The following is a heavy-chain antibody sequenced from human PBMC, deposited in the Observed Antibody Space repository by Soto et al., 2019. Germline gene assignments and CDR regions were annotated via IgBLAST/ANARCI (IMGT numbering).Heavy chain of an antibody. V-gene: IGHV3-21*01. CDR3: ARDKLGTTFDD. Sequence: EVQLVESGGGLVKPGGSLRLSCAASGFTFSSYSMNWVRQAPGKGLEWVSAISSSSSYIYYADSVKGRFTISRDNAKNSLYLQRNSLRAEDTAVYYCARDKLGTTFDDWGQGTLVTVSS. J-gene: IGHJ4*02. CDR1: GFTFSSYS. D-gene: IGHD7-27*01. CDR2: ISSSSSYI.